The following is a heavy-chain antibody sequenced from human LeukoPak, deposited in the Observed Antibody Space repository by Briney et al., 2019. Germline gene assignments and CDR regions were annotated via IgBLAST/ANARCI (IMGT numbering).Heavy chain of an antibody. Sequence: PGRSLRLSCAASGFTFDDYAMHWVRQAPGKGLEWVSGISWNSGSIGYADSVKGRFTISRDNAKNSLYLQMNSLRAEDTALYYCAKGLQYNYFDYWGQGTLVTVSS. CDR2: ISWNSGSI. V-gene: IGHV3-9*01. CDR1: GFTFDDYA. CDR3: AKGLQYNYFDY. D-gene: IGHD5-24*01. J-gene: IGHJ4*02.